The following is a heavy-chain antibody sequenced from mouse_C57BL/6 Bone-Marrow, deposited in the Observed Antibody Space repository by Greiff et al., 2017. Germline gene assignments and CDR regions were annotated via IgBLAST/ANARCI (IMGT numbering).Heavy chain of an antibody. CDR1: GYPFTSYG. J-gene: IGHJ1*03. D-gene: IGHD1-1*01. CDR2: LYPRSGNT. Sequence: QVPLKEFGAELARPGASVKLSCKASGYPFTSYGISWVKQRTGQGLEWIGELYPRSGNTYYNQKFKGKATLTTDKSSSTAYMELRSLTSEDSAVYFCARWDYYGSGYGRCFGVGGRGTAVTVTA. CDR3: ARWDYYGSGYGRCFGV. V-gene: IGHV1-81*01.